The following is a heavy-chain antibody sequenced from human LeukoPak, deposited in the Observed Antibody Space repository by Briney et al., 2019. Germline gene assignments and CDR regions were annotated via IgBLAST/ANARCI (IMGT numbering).Heavy chain of an antibody. Sequence: PSETLSLTCTVSGGSISSSSYYWGWIRQPPGKGLEWIGSIYYSGSTYYNPSLKSRVTISVDTSKNQFSLKLSSVTAADTAVYYCARAGWFSTTWHFDYWGQGILVTVSS. CDR2: IYYSGST. D-gene: IGHD6-19*01. CDR3: ARAGWFSTTWHFDY. V-gene: IGHV4-39*01. CDR1: GGSISSSSYY. J-gene: IGHJ4*02.